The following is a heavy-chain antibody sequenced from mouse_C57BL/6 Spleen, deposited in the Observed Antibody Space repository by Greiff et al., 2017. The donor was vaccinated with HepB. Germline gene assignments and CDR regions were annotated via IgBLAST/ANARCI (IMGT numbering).Heavy chain of an antibody. CDR2: IYPGDGDT. Sequence: QVQLKESGAELVKPGASVKISCKASGYAFSSYWMNWVKQRPGKGLEWIGQIYPGDGDTNYNGKFKGKATLTADKSSSTAYMQLSSLTSEDSAVYFCARKGAYYYAMDYWGQGTSVTVSS. J-gene: IGHJ4*01. CDR3: ARKGAYYYAMDY. CDR1: GYAFSSYW. V-gene: IGHV1-80*01.